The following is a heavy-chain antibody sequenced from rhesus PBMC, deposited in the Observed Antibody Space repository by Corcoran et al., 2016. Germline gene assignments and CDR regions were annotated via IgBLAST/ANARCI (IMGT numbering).Heavy chain of an antibody. CDR2: IYGSGGTT. Sequence: QVQLQESGPGLVKPSETLSLTCTVPGGSISDSYYWNWSRRVPGKGLEWMGRIYGSGGTTSYNPSLKSRVTISKDTSKNQSSLKLTSVTAADTAVYYCARDPNSNYVGGLDSWGQGVVVTVSS. CDR1: GGSISDSYY. J-gene: IGHJ6*01. V-gene: IGHV4-147*01. D-gene: IGHD1-26*01. CDR3: ARDPNSNYVGGLDS.